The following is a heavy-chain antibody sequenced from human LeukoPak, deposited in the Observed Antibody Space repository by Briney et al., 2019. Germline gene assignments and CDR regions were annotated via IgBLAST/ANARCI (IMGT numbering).Heavy chain of an antibody. CDR2: IYPGDSDT. Sequence: GESLKISCKGSGYSFTTYWIAWVRQMPGKGLEWMGIIYPGDSDTRYSPSFEGQVTISADKSISTAYLQWSSLKASDTAMYYCAGGYDEDYFDYWGQGTLVTVSS. J-gene: IGHJ4*02. V-gene: IGHV5-51*01. CDR1: GYSFTTYW. D-gene: IGHD5-12*01. CDR3: AGGYDEDYFDY.